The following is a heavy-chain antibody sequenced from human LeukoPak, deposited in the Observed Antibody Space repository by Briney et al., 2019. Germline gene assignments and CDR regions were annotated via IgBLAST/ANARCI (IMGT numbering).Heavy chain of an antibody. D-gene: IGHD6-13*01. J-gene: IGHJ4*02. Sequence: SETLSLTRAVYAGSFSGYYLSWIRQPQGKGLEWIGEINHSGSTNYNPSLKSRVTISVDTSKNQFSLKLSSVTAADTAVYYCASRAAAVQEYWGQGTLVTVSS. CDR2: INHSGST. CDR3: ASRAAAVQEY. V-gene: IGHV4-34*01. CDR1: AGSFSGYY.